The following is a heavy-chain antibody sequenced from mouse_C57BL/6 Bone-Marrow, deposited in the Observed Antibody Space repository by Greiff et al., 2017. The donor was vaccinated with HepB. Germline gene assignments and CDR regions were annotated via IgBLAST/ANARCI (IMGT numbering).Heavy chain of an antibody. D-gene: IGHD4-1*01. CDR2: INPSSGYT. Sequence: VQLQQSGAELARPGASVKMCCKASGYTFTSYTMHWVKQRPGQGLEWIGYINPSSGYTKYNQKFKDKATLTADKSSSTAYMQLSSLTSEDSAVYYCARIGLGRVYYAMDYWGQGTSVTVSS. CDR3: ARIGLGRVYYAMDY. J-gene: IGHJ4*01. CDR1: GYTFTSYT. V-gene: IGHV1-4*01.